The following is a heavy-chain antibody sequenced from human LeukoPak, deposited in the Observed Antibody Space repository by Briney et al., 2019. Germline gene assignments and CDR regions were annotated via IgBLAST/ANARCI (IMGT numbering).Heavy chain of an antibody. CDR3: AKANSATIDGWYFDL. J-gene: IGHJ2*01. CDR2: IKQDGSEK. CDR1: EFTLITYS. D-gene: IGHD5-24*01. V-gene: IGHV3-7*03. Sequence: PGGSLRLSCAASEFTLITYSMSWVRQAPGKGLEWVANIKQDGSEKYYVDSVKGRFTISRDNAKNSLYLQMNSLRAEDTAVYYCAKANSATIDGWYFDLWGRGTLVTVSS.